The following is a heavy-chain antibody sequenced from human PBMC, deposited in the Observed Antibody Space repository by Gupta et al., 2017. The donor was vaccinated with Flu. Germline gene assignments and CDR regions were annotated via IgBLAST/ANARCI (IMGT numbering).Heavy chain of an antibody. CDR2: IKQDGSDQ. CDR3: AKGYHDSKYRCFEY. Sequence: SHYWMNWVSHTPGRGIEWVGTIKQDGSDQNYVDSVKGRCTVARDSANNALYIQMNGLRVEDTAVDDCAKGYHDSKYRCFEYWGQGTRVTVTS. V-gene: IGHV3-7*01. CDR1: SHYW. J-gene: IGHJ1*01. D-gene: IGHD4-4*01.